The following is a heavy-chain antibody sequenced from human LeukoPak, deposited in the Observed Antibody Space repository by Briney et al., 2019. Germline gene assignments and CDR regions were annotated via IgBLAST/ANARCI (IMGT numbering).Heavy chain of an antibody. V-gene: IGHV3-23*01. J-gene: IGHJ6*04. CDR2: ISGSGGST. D-gene: IGHD3-10*01. CDR1: GFTFSSYA. CDR3: AKDLWFGEPTDGMDV. Sequence: GGSLRLSCAASGFTFSSYAMSWVRQAPGKGLERVSAISGSGGSTYYADSVKGRFTISRDNSKNTLYLQMNSLRAEDTAVYYCAKDLWFGEPTDGMDVWGKGTTVTVSS.